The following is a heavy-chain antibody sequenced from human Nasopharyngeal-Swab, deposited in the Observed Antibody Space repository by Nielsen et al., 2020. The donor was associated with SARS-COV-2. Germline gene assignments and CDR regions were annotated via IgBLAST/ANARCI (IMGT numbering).Heavy chain of an antibody. J-gene: IGHJ4*02. CDR3: TRGLNTMVRGVIIPYYFDY. Sequence: GESLKISCTASGFTFGDYAMSWVRQAPGKGLEWVGFIRSKAYGGTTDYAASVKGRFTISRDDYKSIAYLQMNSLKTEDTAVYYCTRGLNTMVRGVIIPYYFDYWGQGTLVTVSS. D-gene: IGHD3-10*01. CDR1: GFTFGDYA. V-gene: IGHV3-49*04. CDR2: IRSKAYGGTT.